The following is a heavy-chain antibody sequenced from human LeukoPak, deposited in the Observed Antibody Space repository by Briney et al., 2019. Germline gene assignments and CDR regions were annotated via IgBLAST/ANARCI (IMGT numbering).Heavy chain of an antibody. CDR2: IHPTDSET. CDR1: GYNFANFW. D-gene: IGHD3-10*01. J-gene: IGHJ4*02. CDR3: ARRAYSGSGSSDY. Sequence: GESLKISCKESGYNFANFWIGWVRQMPGKGLEWMGIIHPTDSETLYSPSFQGQVTISVDRSISTAYLQWSSLKASDTAMYYCARRAYSGSGSSDYWGQGTLVTVSS. V-gene: IGHV5-51*01.